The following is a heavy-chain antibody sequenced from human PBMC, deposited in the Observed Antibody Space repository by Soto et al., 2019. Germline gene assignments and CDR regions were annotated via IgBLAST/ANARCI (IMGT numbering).Heavy chain of an antibody. D-gene: IGHD2-15*01. CDR2: ISYDGSNK. CDR3: AREVVAAPRYYYYGMDV. J-gene: IGHJ6*02. CDR1: GFTFSSYA. Sequence: QVQLVESGGGVVQPGRSLRLSCAASGFTFSSYAMHWVRQAPGKGLEWVAVISYDGSNKYYADSVKGRFTISRDNSKNTLYLQMNSMRAEDTAVYYCAREVVAAPRYYYYGMDVWGQGTTVTVSS. V-gene: IGHV3-30-3*01.